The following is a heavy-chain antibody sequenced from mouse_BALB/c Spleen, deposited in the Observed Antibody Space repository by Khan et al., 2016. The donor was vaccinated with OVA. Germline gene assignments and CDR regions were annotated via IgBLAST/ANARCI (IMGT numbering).Heavy chain of an antibody. CDR2: IWGDGST. D-gene: IGHD1-2*01. CDR3: AKWGTANYYAMDY. Sequence: QVQLQQSGPGLVAPSQSLSITCTVSGFSLTSYGVNWVRQPPGKGLEWLGVIWGDGSTNYHSTLMSRLSISKDNSQSQVFFTLSSLQTDDTATYYCAKWGTANYYAMDYWGQGTSVTVSS. J-gene: IGHJ4*01. V-gene: IGHV2-3*01. CDR1: GFSLTSYG.